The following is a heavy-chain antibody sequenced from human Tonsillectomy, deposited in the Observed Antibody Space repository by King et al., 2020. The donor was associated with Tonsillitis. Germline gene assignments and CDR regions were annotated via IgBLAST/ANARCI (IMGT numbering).Heavy chain of an antibody. CDR3: ARDRYDSSGYYPGAFDI. CDR2: IYYSGST. D-gene: IGHD3-22*01. Sequence: VQLQESGPGLVKPSQTLSLTCTVSGGSISSGDYYWSWIRQPPGKGLEWIGYIYYSGSTYYNPSLKSRVTISVDTSKNKFSLKLSSVTAADTAVYYCARDRYDSSGYYPGAFDIWGQGTMVTVSS. V-gene: IGHV4-30-4*01. J-gene: IGHJ3*02. CDR1: GGSISSGDYY.